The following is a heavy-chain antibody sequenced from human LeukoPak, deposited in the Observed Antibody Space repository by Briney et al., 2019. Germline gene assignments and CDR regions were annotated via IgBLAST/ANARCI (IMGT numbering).Heavy chain of an antibody. J-gene: IGHJ5*02. D-gene: IGHD3-10*01. CDR2: IYYSGST. V-gene: IGHV4-39*07. CDR1: GGSISSSSYY. Sequence: SETLSLTCTVSGGSISSSSYYWGWIRQPPGKGLEWIGSIYYSGSTYYNPSLKSRVTISVDTSKNQFSLKLSSVTAADTAVYYCARDNMVRGVIPSGTWFDPWGQGTLVTVSS. CDR3: ARDNMVRGVIPSGTWFDP.